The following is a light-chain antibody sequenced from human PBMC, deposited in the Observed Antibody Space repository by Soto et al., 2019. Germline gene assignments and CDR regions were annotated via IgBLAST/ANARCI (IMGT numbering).Light chain of an antibody. V-gene: IGKV3-20*01. CDR1: QSVSSSY. Sequence: IVFTQSPRTLSLSPGERATLSCRASQSVSSSYLAWYQQKPGQAPRLLIYGASSRATGIPDRFSGSGSGTDFTLTISRLEPEDFAVYYCQQYGSSPYTFGQGTKVDIK. J-gene: IGKJ2*01. CDR2: GAS. CDR3: QQYGSSPYT.